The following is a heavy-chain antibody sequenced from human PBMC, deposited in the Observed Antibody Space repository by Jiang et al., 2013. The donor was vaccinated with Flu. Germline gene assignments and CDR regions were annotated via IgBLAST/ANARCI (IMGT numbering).Heavy chain of an antibody. J-gene: IGHJ4*02. D-gene: IGHD1-26*01. Sequence: LKSRLTITKDTSKNQVVLTMTNMDPEDTATYYCARSIVGATFDYWGQGALVTVSS. CDR3: ARSIVGATFDY. V-gene: IGHV2-5*01.